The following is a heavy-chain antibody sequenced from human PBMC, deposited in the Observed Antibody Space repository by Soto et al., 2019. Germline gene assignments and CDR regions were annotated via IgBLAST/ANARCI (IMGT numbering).Heavy chain of an antibody. D-gene: IGHD3-10*01. CDR1: GGSFSGYY. CDR2: INHSGST. V-gene: IGHV4-34*01. CDR3: ARLVRGVIVYYYYGMDV. Sequence: SQTLSLTCAVYGGSFSGYYWSWIRQPPGKGLECIGEINHSGSTNYNPSLKSRVTISVDTSKNQFSLKLSSVTAADTAVYYCARLVRGVIVYYYYGMDVWGQGTTVTVSS. J-gene: IGHJ6*02.